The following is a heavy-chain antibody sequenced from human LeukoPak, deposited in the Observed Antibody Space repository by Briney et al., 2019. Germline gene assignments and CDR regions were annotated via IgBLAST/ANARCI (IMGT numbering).Heavy chain of an antibody. CDR2: ISSSSSYI. V-gene: IGHV3-21*01. Sequence: TGGSLRLSCAASGFTFSSYSMNWVRQAPGKGLEWVSSISSSSSYIYYADSVKGRFTISRDNAKNTLYLQMNSLRAEDTAVYYCARSEALRYFDWPGPYDYWGQGTLVTVSS. CDR3: ARSEALRYFDWPGPYDY. J-gene: IGHJ4*02. D-gene: IGHD3-9*01. CDR1: GFTFSSYS.